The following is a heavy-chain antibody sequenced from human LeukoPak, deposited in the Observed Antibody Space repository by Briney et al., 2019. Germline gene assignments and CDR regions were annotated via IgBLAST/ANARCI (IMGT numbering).Heavy chain of an antibody. CDR3: TRDILTGYYQPDY. V-gene: IGHV3-49*04. J-gene: IGHJ4*02. Sequence: GGSLRLSCAASGFTFSSYAMSWVRQAPGKGLEWVGFIRSKAYGGATEYGASVKGRFTISRDDSKSIAYLQMNSLKTEDTAVYCCTRDILTGYYQPDYWGQGTLVSVSS. CDR2: IRSKAYGGAT. D-gene: IGHD3-9*01. CDR1: GFTFSSYA.